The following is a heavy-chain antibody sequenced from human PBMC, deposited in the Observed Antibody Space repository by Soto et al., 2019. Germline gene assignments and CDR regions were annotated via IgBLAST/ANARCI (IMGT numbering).Heavy chain of an antibody. CDR3: AATTTKGMYSSSSWYYYYYMDV. Sequence: SETLSLTCTVSGGSISSYYWSWIRQPPGKGLEWIGYIYYSGSTNYNPSLKSRVTISVDTSKNQFSLKLSSVTAADTAVYYCAATTTKGMYSSSSWYYYYYMDVWGKGTTVTVSS. CDR1: GGSISSYY. D-gene: IGHD6-6*01. J-gene: IGHJ6*03. V-gene: IGHV4-59*08. CDR2: IYYSGST.